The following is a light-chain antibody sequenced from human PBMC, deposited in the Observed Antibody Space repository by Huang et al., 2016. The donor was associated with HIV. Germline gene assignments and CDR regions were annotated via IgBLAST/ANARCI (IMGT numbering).Light chain of an antibody. J-gene: IGKJ1*01. CDR2: GAS. CDR3: QQYNNWLA. Sequence: EIVMTQSPATLSVSPGDRATLSCRASQTVTSNLAWYQHKPGQAPRLLIYGASTRATGVPARFSGSGSGTKFTLTISSLQSEDFAVYYCQQYNNWLAFGQGTKVEIK. CDR1: QTVTSN. V-gene: IGKV3-15*01.